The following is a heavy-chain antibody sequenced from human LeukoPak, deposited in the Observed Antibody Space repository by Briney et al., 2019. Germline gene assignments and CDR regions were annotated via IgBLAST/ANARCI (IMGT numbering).Heavy chain of an antibody. CDR1: GFTFSSYA. D-gene: IGHD6-13*01. CDR3: ARSPGIAAPDY. V-gene: IGHV3-30-3*01. J-gene: IGHJ4*02. Sequence: PGGSLRLSCAASGFTFSSYAMHWVRQAPGKGLEWVAVISYDGSNKYYADSVKGRFTISRDNSKNTLYLQMNSLRAEDTAVYYCARSPGIAAPDYWGQGTLVTVPS. CDR2: ISYDGSNK.